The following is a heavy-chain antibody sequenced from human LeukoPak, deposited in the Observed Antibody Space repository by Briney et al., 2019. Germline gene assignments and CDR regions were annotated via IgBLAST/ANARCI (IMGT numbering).Heavy chain of an antibody. V-gene: IGHV3-23*01. CDR3: ARVIDYGALDACDI. CDR1: GFSFHSYA. Sequence: GGSLRLSCAASGFSFHSYAMSWVRQAPGKGLEWVSGISGSGVSTHYADSVKGRLTVCRDNSKNTLYAQMNSLRAEDTAVYFCARVIDYGALDACDIWGQGTMVTVSS. J-gene: IGHJ3*02. D-gene: IGHD4-17*01. CDR2: ISGSGVST.